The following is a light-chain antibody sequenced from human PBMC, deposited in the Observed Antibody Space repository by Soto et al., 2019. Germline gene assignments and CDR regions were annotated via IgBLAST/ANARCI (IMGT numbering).Light chain of an antibody. CDR3: QSYDSSLSGSDV. J-gene: IGLJ1*01. CDR2: GDS. V-gene: IGLV1-40*01. CDR1: SSNIGAGYD. Sequence: QSVLTQPPSASGAPGQGVTISCSGTSSNIGAGYDVHWYQQFPGTAPKLLIFGDSNRPSGVPDRFSGSKSGTSASLAITGLQTDDEADYYCQSYDSSLSGSDVFGTGTKVTVL.